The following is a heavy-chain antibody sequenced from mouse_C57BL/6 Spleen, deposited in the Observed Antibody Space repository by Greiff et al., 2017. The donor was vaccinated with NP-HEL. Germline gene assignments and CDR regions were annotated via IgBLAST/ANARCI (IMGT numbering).Heavy chain of an antibody. Sequence: EVKLVESEGGLVQPGSSMKLSCTASGFTFSDYYMAWVRQVPEKGLEWVANINYDGSSTYYLDSLKSRFIISRDNAKNILYLQMSSLKSEDTATYYCAREGHYYGSSSYAMDYWGQGTSVTVSS. CDR3: AREGHYYGSSSYAMDY. CDR1: GFTFSDYY. D-gene: IGHD1-1*01. V-gene: IGHV5-16*01. CDR2: INYDGSST. J-gene: IGHJ4*01.